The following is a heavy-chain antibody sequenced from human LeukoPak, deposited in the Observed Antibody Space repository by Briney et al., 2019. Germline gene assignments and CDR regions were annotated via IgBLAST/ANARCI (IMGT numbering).Heavy chain of an antibody. CDR1: GGSISSGSYY. J-gene: IGHJ4*02. CDR2: IYTSGST. Sequence: SETLSLTCTVSGGSISSGSYYWSWIRQPAGKGPEWIGRIYTSGSTNYNPSLKSRVTISVDTSKNQFSLKLSSVTAADTAVYYCAAQGGATDYWGQGTLVTVSS. D-gene: IGHD1-26*01. V-gene: IGHV4-61*02. CDR3: AAQGGATDY.